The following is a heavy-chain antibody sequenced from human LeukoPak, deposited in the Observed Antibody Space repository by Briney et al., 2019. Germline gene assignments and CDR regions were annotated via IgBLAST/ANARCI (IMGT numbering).Heavy chain of an antibody. D-gene: IGHD5-18*01. Sequence: GGSLRLSCAASGFTFSSYWMSWVRQAPGKGLEWVSGISGNGISTQYADSVKGRFTISRDNSKNTLYLQMNTLRDEDTALYYCAKDRTASADALYYYYGMDVWGQGTTVTVSS. V-gene: IGHV3-23*01. CDR2: ISGNGIST. J-gene: IGHJ6*02. CDR1: GFTFSSYW. CDR3: AKDRTASADALYYYYGMDV.